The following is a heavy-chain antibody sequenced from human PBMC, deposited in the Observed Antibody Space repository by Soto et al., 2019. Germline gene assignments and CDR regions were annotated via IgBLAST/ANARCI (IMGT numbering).Heavy chain of an antibody. J-gene: IGHJ6*02. CDR2: ISGSGGST. Sequence: QPGGYLRLSCAASRFTFSSYAMSWVRQAPGKGLEWVSAISGSGGSTYYADSVKGRFTISRDDAKNSLFLQMSSVRTDDTAVYYCARSQRNGAMDVWGQGTTVTVSS. CDR1: RFTFSSYA. D-gene: IGHD2-8*01. V-gene: IGHV3-23*01. CDR3: ARSQRNGAMDV.